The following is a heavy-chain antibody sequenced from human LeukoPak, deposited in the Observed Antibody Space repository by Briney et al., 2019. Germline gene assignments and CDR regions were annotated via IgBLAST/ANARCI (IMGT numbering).Heavy chain of an antibody. V-gene: IGHV1-8*01. CDR2: MNPNSGNT. CDR1: GYTFTSYD. Sequence: ASVKVSCKASGYTFTSYDINWVRQATGQGLEWMGWMNPNSGNTGYAQKFQGRVTMTRNTSISTAYMELSSLRSEDTAVYYCARVKFPIVEVSYYFDYWGQGTLVTVSS. D-gene: IGHD3-3*01. CDR3: ARVKFPIVEVSYYFDY. J-gene: IGHJ4*02.